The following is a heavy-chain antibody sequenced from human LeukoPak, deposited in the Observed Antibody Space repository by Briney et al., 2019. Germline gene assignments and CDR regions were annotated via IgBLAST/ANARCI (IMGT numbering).Heavy chain of an antibody. D-gene: IGHD6-13*01. CDR3: TRGGYSSSLYDY. Sequence: ASVKVSCKASGYTFAAYYIHWVRQAPGQGLEWMGWINPINPNSDDVRYAQNFRGRVAMTRDTSISTAYMELSSLTSDDTALYYCTRGGYSSSLYDYWGQGTLVTVSS. CDR1: GYTFAAYY. V-gene: IGHV1-2*02. J-gene: IGHJ4*02. CDR2: INPINPNSDDV.